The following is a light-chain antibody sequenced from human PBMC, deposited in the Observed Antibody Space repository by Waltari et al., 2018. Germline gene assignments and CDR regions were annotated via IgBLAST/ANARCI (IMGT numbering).Light chain of an antibody. V-gene: IGLV1-51*02. CDR3: CTWDSRLGGAV. CDR1: SSNIGNNY. Sequence: QSVLTQPPSVSEAPGQRVTISCSGSSSNIGNNYVSWYRQFPGTAPKLLIYENTERPAGIPGRFSCSKSGASASLDITGLQAGDEADYYCCTWDSRLGGAVFGGGTHLTVL. CDR2: ENT. J-gene: IGLJ7*01.